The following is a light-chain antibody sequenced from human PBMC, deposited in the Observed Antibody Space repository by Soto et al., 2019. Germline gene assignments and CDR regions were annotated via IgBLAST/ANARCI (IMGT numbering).Light chain of an antibody. J-gene: IGLJ1*01. Sequence: QSVLPQPASLSVAPGQSITISCTGTSSDVGAYTFVSWYQQHPDKVPKLMIFDVSRRPSGVSDRFSGSKSGNTAYLTISGLQPEDEADYYCSSYTSSSTHVFGSGTKVTVL. CDR1: SSDVGAYTF. CDR2: DVS. CDR3: SSYTSSSTHV. V-gene: IGLV2-14*03.